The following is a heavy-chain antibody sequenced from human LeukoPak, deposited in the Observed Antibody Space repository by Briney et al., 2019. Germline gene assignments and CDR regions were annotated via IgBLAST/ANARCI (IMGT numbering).Heavy chain of an antibody. CDR1: GGSFSGYY. D-gene: IGHD3-10*01. J-gene: IGHJ4*02. Sequence: PSETLSLTCAVYGGSFSGYYWSWIRQPPGKGLEWIGEINHSGSTNYNPSLKSRVTISVDTSHNQFSLKLNSVTAADTALYYCARHPPYGSRNWGAYYFDSWGQGTLVTVSS. V-gene: IGHV4-34*01. CDR3: ARHPPYGSRNWGAYYFDS. CDR2: INHSGST.